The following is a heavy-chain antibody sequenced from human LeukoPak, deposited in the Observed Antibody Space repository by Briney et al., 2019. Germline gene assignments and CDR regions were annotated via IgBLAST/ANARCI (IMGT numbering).Heavy chain of an antibody. CDR2: IYNSGST. CDR3: VVDPRGDAFDF. V-gene: IGHV4-31*11. D-gene: IGHD3-16*01. Sequence: PSHTLSLTCAVSGGSISRNSYYWTWIRHPPGMGLEWIGYIYNSGSTYYNPSLKSRVTISLDRSRNQFSLDLTSVTAADTAVYYCVVDPRGDAFDFWGQGTMVTVSS. J-gene: IGHJ3*01. CDR1: GGSISRNSYY.